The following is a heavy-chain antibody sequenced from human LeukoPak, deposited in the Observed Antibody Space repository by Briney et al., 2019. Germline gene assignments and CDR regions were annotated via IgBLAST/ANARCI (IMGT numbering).Heavy chain of an antibody. J-gene: IGHJ5*02. D-gene: IGHD2-2*01. CDR3: ATSGRSTEFDP. CDR2: MNPNSGNT. CDR1: GYTFTSYD. V-gene: IGHV1-8*02. Sequence: ASVKVSCKASGYTFTSYDINWVRQATGQGLEWMGWMNPNSGNTGYAQKFQGRVTMTEDTSTDTAYMELSSLRSEDTAVYYCATSGRSTEFDPWGQGTLVTVSS.